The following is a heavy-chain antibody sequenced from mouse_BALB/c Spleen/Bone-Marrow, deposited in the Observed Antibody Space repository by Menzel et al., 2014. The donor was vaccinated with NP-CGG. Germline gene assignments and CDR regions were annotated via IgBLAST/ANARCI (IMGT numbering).Heavy chain of an antibody. CDR2: INPYNDGT. J-gene: IGHJ2*01. Sequence: EVQLQQSGPELVKPGASVKMSCKASGYTFSSYVMHWVKQKPGQGLEWIGGINPYNDGTKYNEKFKGKATLTSDKSSSTAYMELSSLTSEDSAVYYCARRRDDGYYRWDHWGQGTTLTVSS. D-gene: IGHD2-3*01. V-gene: IGHV1-14*01. CDR1: GYTFSSYV. CDR3: ARRRDDGYYRWDH.